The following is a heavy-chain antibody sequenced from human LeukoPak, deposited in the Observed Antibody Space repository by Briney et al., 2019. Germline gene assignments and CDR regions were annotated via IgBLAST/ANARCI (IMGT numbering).Heavy chain of an antibody. V-gene: IGHV4-4*07. Sequence: SETLSLTCTVSGVSISSYYWNWIRQSAGRGLEWIGRFYTGGSTNYNPSLKSRVTMSVDTSKNQFSLKLTSVIAADTAVYYCARDALDSSGWFYHGMDVWGQGTTVTVSS. CDR3: ARDALDSSGWFYHGMDV. D-gene: IGHD6-19*01. CDR2: FYTGGST. CDR1: GVSISSYY. J-gene: IGHJ6*02.